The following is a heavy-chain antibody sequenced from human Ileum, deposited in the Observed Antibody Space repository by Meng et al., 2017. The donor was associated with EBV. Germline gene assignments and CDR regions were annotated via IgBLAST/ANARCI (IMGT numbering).Heavy chain of an antibody. CDR3: ASNGDEVDY. J-gene: IGHJ4*02. D-gene: IGHD4-17*01. V-gene: IGHV1-18*01. CDR1: GYTFINNG. CDR2: ISTFNGNT. Sequence: VQLVQSGGEVKKPGASVKVSCKASGYTFINNGFSWVRQAPGQGLEWMGWISTFNGNTIYAQKFQGRLTVTTDTSTNTAYMELRNLRSDDTAVYYCASNGDEVDYWGQGTLVTVSS.